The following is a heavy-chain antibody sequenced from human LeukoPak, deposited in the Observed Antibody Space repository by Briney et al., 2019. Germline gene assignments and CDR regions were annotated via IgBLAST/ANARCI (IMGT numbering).Heavy chain of an antibody. CDR3: ARDGLKRDWSGYYTGITYYYYMDV. Sequence: GGSLRLSCAAAGFTFSSYAMHWVRQAPGKGLEWVAVISYDGSNKYYADSGKGRFTISRDNSKNTLYLQMNSLRAEDTAVYYCARDGLKRDWSGYYTGITYYYYMDVWGKGTTVTVSS. J-gene: IGHJ6*03. CDR2: ISYDGSNK. D-gene: IGHD3-3*01. V-gene: IGHV3-30-3*01. CDR1: GFTFSSYA.